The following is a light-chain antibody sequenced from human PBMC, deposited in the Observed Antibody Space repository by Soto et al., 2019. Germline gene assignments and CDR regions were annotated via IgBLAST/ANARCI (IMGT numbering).Light chain of an antibody. CDR2: EAS. Sequence: PGERAPVSCRASQSVSSYLSWYQHKPGQAPRLLISEASNRATGTPARFTGSGSGTDFTLTISSLEPEDFAVYYCQQYGSSPITFGQGTRLEIK. CDR3: QQYGSSPIT. J-gene: IGKJ5*01. CDR1: QSVSSY. V-gene: IGKV3-11*01.